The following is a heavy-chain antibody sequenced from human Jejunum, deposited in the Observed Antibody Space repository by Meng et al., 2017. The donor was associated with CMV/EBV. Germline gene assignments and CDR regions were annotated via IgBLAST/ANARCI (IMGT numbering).Heavy chain of an antibody. J-gene: IGHJ4*02. CDR1: GGSIGSITC. CDR2: ICYSGST. Sequence: SGGSIGSITCWSWVRQPPGKGLEWIGEICYSGSTNYNSSLESRVTISLDKSNKQFSLKLSSVTAADTAVYYCARGYASWTVDGRVGYWGQGTLVTVSS. V-gene: IGHV4-4*02. CDR3: ARGYASWTVDGRVGY. D-gene: IGHD2-2*01.